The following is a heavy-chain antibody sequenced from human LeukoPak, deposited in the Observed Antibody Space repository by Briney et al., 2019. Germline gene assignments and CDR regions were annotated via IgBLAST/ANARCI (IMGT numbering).Heavy chain of an antibody. CDR1: GFTFSSYA. CDR2: NSGGGT. J-gene: IGHJ5*02. Sequence: PGGSLTLTCAGSGFTFSSYAMSWVRRAAGKGLEWVSLNSGGGTYYADSVKGRFTISRDNSKNTLYLQMNSLRAEDTAVYYCARNSRELGAWGRETVVPVSS. CDR3: ARNSRELGA. D-gene: IGHD1-7*01. V-gene: IGHV3-23*01.